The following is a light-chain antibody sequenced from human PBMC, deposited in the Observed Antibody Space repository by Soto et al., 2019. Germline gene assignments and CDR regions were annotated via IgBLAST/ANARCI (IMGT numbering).Light chain of an antibody. CDR1: QSVSSY. CDR3: QQYGSSPQT. CDR2: DAS. V-gene: IGKV3-11*01. J-gene: IGKJ1*01. Sequence: EIVVTQSPATLALTPGERATHSWMASQSVSSYLAWYQQKPGQSPRLLIYDASTRAPGIPARFSGSGTGTDFTLTISSLEPEDFAVYYCQQYGSSPQTFGQGTKVDIK.